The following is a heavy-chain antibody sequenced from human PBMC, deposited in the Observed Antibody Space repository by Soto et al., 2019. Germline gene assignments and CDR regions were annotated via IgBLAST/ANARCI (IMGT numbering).Heavy chain of an antibody. CDR1: GFTFSAYW. Sequence: GGSLRLSCAASGFTFSAYWMHWVRQAPGKGLVWVSRINADGTTTGYADSVKGRFTISRDNAKNTLFLQMSSLRAADTAVYYCARDLVAAAGPKYWGQGTRVTVSS. D-gene: IGHD6-13*01. V-gene: IGHV3-74*01. CDR2: INADGTTT. J-gene: IGHJ4*02. CDR3: ARDLVAAAGPKY.